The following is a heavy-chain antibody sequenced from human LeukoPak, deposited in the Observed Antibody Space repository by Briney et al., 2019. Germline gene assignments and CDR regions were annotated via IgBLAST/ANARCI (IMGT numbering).Heavy chain of an antibody. CDR1: GSISTNYW. CDR3: ARRDPSGIAAAGYDAFDI. D-gene: IGHD6-13*01. Sequence: KAGAPLQISGQCSGSISTNYWSGWVRQLPGKGLEWMGIIYLGDSDNRYSPSFNGQVTISGDKSISTAYLQWSSLKASATAMYYCARRDPSGIAAAGYDAFDIWGQGTMVTVSS. V-gene: IGHV5-51*01. J-gene: IGHJ3*02. CDR2: IYLGDSDN.